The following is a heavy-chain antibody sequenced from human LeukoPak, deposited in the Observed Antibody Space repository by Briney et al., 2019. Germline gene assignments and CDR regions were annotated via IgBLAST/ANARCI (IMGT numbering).Heavy chain of an antibody. CDR1: GFSISSNYY. CDR3: ARSPDSPDYFDSSGYDY. V-gene: IGHV4-38-2*01. CDR2: IYDSGNT. D-gene: IGHD3-22*01. Sequence: SGTLSLTCAVSGFSISSNYYWGWIRQPPGKGLDWIGTIYDSGNTYYNPSLKSRVTISVDTSKNQFSLKLSSVTAADTAVYYCARSPDSPDYFDSSGYDYWGQGTLVTVSS. J-gene: IGHJ4*02.